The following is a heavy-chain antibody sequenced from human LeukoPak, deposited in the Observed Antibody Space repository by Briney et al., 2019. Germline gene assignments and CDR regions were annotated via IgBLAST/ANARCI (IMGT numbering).Heavy chain of an antibody. CDR3: VRGGASGIDY. Sequence: PGGSLRLSCTASGFALGSFAVQGVRQGGGKSVEYIAAISVNGNTTYYDTSVKGRFVISRDNSRNKLYLQMGRLRPEDTAMYFCVRGGASGIDYWGRGALVTVS. CDR1: GFALGSFA. V-gene: IGHV3-64*01. D-gene: IGHD1-26*01. CDR2: ISVNGNTT. J-gene: IGHJ4*02.